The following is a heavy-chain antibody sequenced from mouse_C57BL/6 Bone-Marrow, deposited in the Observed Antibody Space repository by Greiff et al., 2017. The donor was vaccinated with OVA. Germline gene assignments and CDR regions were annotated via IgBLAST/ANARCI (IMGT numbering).Heavy chain of an antibody. CDR1: GYTFTSYW. CDR2: IYPGSGST. Sequence: QVQLQQPGAELVKPGASVKMSCKASGYTFTSYWITWVKPRPGQGLEWIGDIYPGSGSTNYNEKFKSKATLTVDTSSSTAYMQLSSLTSEDSAVYYCARRRNDYDRSPFAYWGQGTLVTVSA. V-gene: IGHV1-55*01. CDR3: ARRRNDYDRSPFAY. J-gene: IGHJ3*01. D-gene: IGHD2-4*01.